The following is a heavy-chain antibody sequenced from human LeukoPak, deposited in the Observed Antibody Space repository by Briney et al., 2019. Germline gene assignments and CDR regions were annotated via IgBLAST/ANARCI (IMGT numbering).Heavy chain of an antibody. D-gene: IGHD2-2*02. J-gene: IGHJ6*03. Sequence: GGSLRLSCAASGFTFSTYSMNWVRQAPGKGLDWVSYISTSSSTIYYADSVKGRFTISRDNAKNSLYLQMNSLRAEDTAVYYCARAYCSGTSCYNRPYYYYMDVWGKGTTVTVSS. CDR2: ISTSSSTI. CDR3: ARAYCSGTSCYNRPYYYYMDV. V-gene: IGHV3-48*01. CDR1: GFTFSTYS.